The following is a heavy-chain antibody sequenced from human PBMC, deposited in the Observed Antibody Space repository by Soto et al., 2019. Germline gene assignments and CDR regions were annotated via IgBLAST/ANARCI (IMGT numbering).Heavy chain of an antibody. CDR3: ARDFNIYYFGMDV. CDR2: ISYDGSNK. Sequence: GSVRLSCAASGFTFSSYAMQWVRQAPGKGLEWVAVISYDGSNKYYADSVKGRFTISRHNSKNTLYLQMNSLRAEDTAVFYCARDFNIYYFGMDVWGKGTTVTVS. J-gene: IGHJ6*04. CDR1: GFTFSSYA. V-gene: IGHV3-30-3*01.